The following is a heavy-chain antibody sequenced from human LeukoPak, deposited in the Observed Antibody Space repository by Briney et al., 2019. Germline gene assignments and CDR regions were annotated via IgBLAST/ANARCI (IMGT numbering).Heavy chain of an antibody. CDR2: INHSGCT. D-gene: IGHD1-26*01. Sequence: PSETLSLTCAVYGGSFSGYYWSWIRQPPGKGLEWIGEINHSGCTNYNPSLKSRVTISVDTSKNQFSLKLSSVTAADTAVYYCARCKNPYSGSYNYWGQGTLVTVSS. V-gene: IGHV4-34*01. CDR3: ARCKNPYSGSYNY. J-gene: IGHJ4*02. CDR1: GGSFSGYY.